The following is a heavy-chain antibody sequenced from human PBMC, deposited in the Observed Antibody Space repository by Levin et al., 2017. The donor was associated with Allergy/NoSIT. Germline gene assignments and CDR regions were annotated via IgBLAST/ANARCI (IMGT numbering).Heavy chain of an antibody. CDR1: GFTFSSYW. V-gene: IGHV3-7*01. CDR2: IKLDGSEK. CDR3: SRRAICGAPCHSGAYYLDY. J-gene: IGHJ4*02. D-gene: IGHD1-26*01. Sequence: GESLKISCAASGFTFSSYWMSWVRQAPGKGLEWVASIKLDGSEKYYVDSVKGRFTISRDNAKNSLYLQMNSLRAEDTAVYYCSRRAICGAPCHSGAYYLDYWGQGTLVTVSS.